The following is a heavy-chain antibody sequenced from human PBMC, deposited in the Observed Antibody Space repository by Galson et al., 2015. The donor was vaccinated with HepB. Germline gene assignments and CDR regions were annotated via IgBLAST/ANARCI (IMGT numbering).Heavy chain of an antibody. CDR2: IYHTESS. J-gene: IGHJ4*02. D-gene: IGHD6-13*01. Sequence: ETLSLPCTVSGYSISSGHFWGWIRQPPGKGLEWIGSIYHTESSYYNPSLESRVTMSVDTSKNQFSLKLRSVTAADTAVYYCARATYSSSWYEAGNWGQGTLVTV. CDR1: GYSISSGHF. V-gene: IGHV4-38-2*02. CDR3: ARATYSSSWYEAGN.